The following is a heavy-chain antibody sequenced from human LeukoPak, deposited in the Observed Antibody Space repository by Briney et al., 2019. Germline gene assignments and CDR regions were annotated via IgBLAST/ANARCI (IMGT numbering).Heavy chain of an antibody. Sequence: SQTLSLTCAISGDSDSSNSAAWTWIRQSPSRGLEWLGRTYYRSKWYNDYAVSVKSRITINPDTSKNQFSLQLNSVTPEDTAVYYCAREAAAAGDYYYYMDVWGKGTTVTVSS. CDR2: TYYRSKWYN. V-gene: IGHV6-1*01. CDR1: GDSDSSNSAA. D-gene: IGHD6-13*01. CDR3: AREAAAAGDYYYYMDV. J-gene: IGHJ6*03.